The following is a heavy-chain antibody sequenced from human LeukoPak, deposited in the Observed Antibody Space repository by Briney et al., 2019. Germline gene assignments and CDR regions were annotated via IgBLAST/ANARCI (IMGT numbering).Heavy chain of an antibody. D-gene: IGHD4-11*01. CDR3: ARSNYGDY. V-gene: IGHV3-33*01. J-gene: IGHJ4*02. CDR1: GFTFTNYG. Sequence: GGSLRLSCAASGFTFTNYGMHWVRQAPGKGLEWVAVIWYDGGQKYYADSVKGRFTISRDNSKNTLYLQMNSLRAEDTAVYCCARSNYGDYWGQGTLVTVSS. CDR2: IWYDGGQK.